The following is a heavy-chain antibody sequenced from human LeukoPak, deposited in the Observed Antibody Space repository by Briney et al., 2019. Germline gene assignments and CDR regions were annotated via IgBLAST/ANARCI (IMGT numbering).Heavy chain of an antibody. J-gene: IGHJ3*02. CDR3: AKGRPHGSGHRVGAFDI. V-gene: IGHV3-30*18. Sequence: GRSLRLSCAASGFTFSSYGMHWVRQAPGKGLEWVAVISYDGSNKYYADSVKGRFTISRDNSKNTLYLQMNSLRAEDTAVYYCAKGRPHGSGHRVGAFDIWGQGTMVTVSS. CDR1: GFTFSSYG. D-gene: IGHD6-19*01. CDR2: ISYDGSNK.